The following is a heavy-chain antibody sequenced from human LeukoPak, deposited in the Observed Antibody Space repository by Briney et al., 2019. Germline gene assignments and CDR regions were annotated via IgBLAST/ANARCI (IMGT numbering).Heavy chain of an antibody. Sequence: PGWSLTLSCAASGFTFSNYYMNWIRQAPGKGLDWVSYISSLSSETNYADSVMGRFTISRDNAKNSVFLQMNTLRAEDTAVYYCARTIAVAGDFDLWGQGTLVTVSS. J-gene: IGHJ4*02. CDR3: ARTIAVAGDFDL. CDR2: ISSLSSET. D-gene: IGHD6-19*01. V-gene: IGHV3-11*06. CDR1: GFTFSNYY.